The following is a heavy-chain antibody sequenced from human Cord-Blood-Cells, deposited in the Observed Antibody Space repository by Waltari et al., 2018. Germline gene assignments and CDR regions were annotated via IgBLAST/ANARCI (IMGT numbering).Heavy chain of an antibody. Sequence: GGSLRLSCAASGFTFSSYWMSWVRQAPGKGLEWVANIKQDGSEKYYVDSVKGRFTISRDNAKNSLYLQMNSLRAEDTAVYYCAREGENWGLWSFDYWGQGTLVTVSS. J-gene: IGHJ4*02. CDR1: GFTFSSYW. V-gene: IGHV3-7*01. CDR2: IKQDGSEK. D-gene: IGHD7-27*01. CDR3: AREGENWGLWSFDY.